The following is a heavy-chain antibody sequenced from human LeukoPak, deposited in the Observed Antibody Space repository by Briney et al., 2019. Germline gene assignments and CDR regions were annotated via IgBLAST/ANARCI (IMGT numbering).Heavy chain of an antibody. CDR3: ATIKRGSTFGYFDF. CDR1: GGSISSHY. D-gene: IGHD5-18*01. V-gene: IGHV4-59*11. J-gene: IGHJ4*02. Sequence: SETLSLTCTVSGGSISSHYWSWIRQPPGKGLEWIAYLFDSVNTKDNPSLQSRLTLSADTSKNQFSLRLSSVTAADTAVYYCATIKRGSTFGYFDFWGQGIKVTVSS. CDR2: LFDSVNT.